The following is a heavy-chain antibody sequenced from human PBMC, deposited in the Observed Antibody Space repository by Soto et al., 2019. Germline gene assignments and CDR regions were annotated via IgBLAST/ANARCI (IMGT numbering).Heavy chain of an antibody. V-gene: IGHV1-8*01. CDR3: ARRKERSGPNYFDL. D-gene: IGHD6-25*01. CDR1: GYTFATYD. J-gene: IGHJ4*02. Sequence: QEQLVQSGAEVKKPGASVKVSCKASGYTFATYDFNWVRQAPGQGLGWMGWMNPNSGNTGYAQKFRGRVSMTRNTSISTAYMELSGLRSEDTALYFCARRKERSGPNYFDLWGQGTLVTVSS. CDR2: MNPNSGNT.